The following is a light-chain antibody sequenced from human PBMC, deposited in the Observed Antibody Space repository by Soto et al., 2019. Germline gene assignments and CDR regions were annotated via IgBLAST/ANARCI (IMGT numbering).Light chain of an antibody. CDR2: AAS. J-gene: IGKJ2*01. V-gene: IGKV1-39*01. CDR3: QQSYSTLVYT. CDR1: QTISSW. Sequence: DIQMTQSPSTLSGSVGDRVTITCRASQTISSWLAWYQQKPGKAPKLLIYAASSLQSGVPSRFSGSGSGTDFTLTISSLQPEDFATYYCQQSYSTLVYTFGQGPRWIS.